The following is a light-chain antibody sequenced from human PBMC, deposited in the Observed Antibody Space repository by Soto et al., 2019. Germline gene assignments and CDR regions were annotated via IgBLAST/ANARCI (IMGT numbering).Light chain of an antibody. CDR3: CSSAGTYTSV. Sequence: QSALTQPRSVSGSPGQSVTISFTGTSSDVGGYNYVSWYQQHPGKAPKLMISDVSKRPSGVPDRFSGSKSGNTAYLTISGLQAEDEAEYYCCSSAGTYTSVFGGGTKRTVL. J-gene: IGLJ3*02. V-gene: IGLV2-11*01. CDR2: DVS. CDR1: SSDVGGYNY.